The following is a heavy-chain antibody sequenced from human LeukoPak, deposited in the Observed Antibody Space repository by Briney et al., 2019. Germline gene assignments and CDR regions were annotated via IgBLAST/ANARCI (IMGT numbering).Heavy chain of an antibody. V-gene: IGHV1-2*02. D-gene: IGHD3-10*01. J-gene: IGHJ6*03. CDR1: GYTFTSYG. CDR3: AREGGSGTGYYYYYMDV. Sequence: ASVKVSCKASGYTFTSYGISWVRQAPGQGLEWMGWINPNSGGTNYAQKFQGRVTMTRDTSISTAYMELSRLRSDDTAAYYCAREGGSGTGYYYYYMDVWGKGTTVTISS. CDR2: INPNSGGT.